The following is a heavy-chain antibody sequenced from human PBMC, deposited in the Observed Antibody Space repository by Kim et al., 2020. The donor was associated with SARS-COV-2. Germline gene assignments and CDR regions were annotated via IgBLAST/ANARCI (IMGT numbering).Heavy chain of an antibody. V-gene: IGHV4-59*08. Sequence: PSLKSRVHISVDTSKNQFSLKLSSVTAADTAVYYCARLDVDIVATGTIDYWGQGTLVTVSS. D-gene: IGHD5-12*01. CDR3: ARLDVDIVATGTIDY. J-gene: IGHJ4*02.